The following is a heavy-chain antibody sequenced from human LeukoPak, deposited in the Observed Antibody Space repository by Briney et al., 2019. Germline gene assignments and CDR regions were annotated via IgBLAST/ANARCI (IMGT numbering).Heavy chain of an antibody. Sequence: PSGTLSLTCTVSGGSISSYYWSWIRQPPGKGLEWIGYIYYSGSTNYNPSLKSRVTISVDTSKNQFSLKLSSVTAADTAVYYCARGPVGATPGWYFDLWGRGTLVTVSS. CDR3: ARGPVGATPGWYFDL. D-gene: IGHD1-26*01. CDR1: GGSISSYY. J-gene: IGHJ2*01. V-gene: IGHV4-59*01. CDR2: IYYSGST.